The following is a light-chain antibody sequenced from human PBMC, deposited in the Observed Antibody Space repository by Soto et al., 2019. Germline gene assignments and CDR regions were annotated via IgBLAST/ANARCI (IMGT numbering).Light chain of an antibody. V-gene: IGLV2-23*02. CDR2: EVT. J-gene: IGLJ1*01. CDR3: CSYAGNSEV. Sequence: QSVPTQPASVSGSPGQSITIPCTGTSGDVGSYNLVSWYQQHPGKAPKLMIYEVTERPSGVSNRFSGSKSGNTASLTISGLQPEDEADYYCCSYAGNSEVFGTGTKVTVL. CDR1: SGDVGSYNL.